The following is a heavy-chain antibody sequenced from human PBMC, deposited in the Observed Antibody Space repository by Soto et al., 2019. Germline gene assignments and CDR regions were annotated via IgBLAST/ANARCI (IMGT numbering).Heavy chain of an antibody. CDR2: IKEDGSEK. J-gene: IGHJ4*02. V-gene: IGHV3-7*01. D-gene: IGHD1-1*01. CDR1: GFTFNRHW. Sequence: EVQLVESGGGLVQPGGSLRLSCAVSGFTFNRHWMSWVRQTPGKGLEWVASIKEDGSEKSYVDSVKGRFTISRDNAKNSLFLQMNSLRVEDTAVYYCVRTGRNPPDYCGQGTLVTVSS. CDR3: VRTGRNPPDY.